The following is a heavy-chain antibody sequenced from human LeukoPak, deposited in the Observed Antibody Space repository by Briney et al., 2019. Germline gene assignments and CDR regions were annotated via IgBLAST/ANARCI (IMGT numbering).Heavy chain of an antibody. D-gene: IGHD2-15*01. Sequence: ASVKVSCKASGYTFTSYGISWVRQAPGQGLEWMGWISAYNGNTNYAQELQGRVTMTTDTSTSTAYMELRSLRSDDTAVYYCARDWTEGYCSGGSCLPLRRYDAFDIWGQGTMVTVSS. CDR2: ISAYNGNT. V-gene: IGHV1-18*01. J-gene: IGHJ3*02. CDR1: GYTFTSYG. CDR3: ARDWTEGYCSGGSCLPLRRYDAFDI.